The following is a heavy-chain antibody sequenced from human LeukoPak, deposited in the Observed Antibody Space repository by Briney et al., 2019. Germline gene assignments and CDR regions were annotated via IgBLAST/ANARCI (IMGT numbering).Heavy chain of an antibody. CDR3: ARIGLSDYYDSSGGSIGY. Sequence: SETLSLTCTVSGGSLSSGDYYWSWIRQPPGTGLEWIGYIYYSGSTYYNPSLKSRVTISVDTSKNQFSLKLSSVTAADTAVYYCARIGLSDYYDSSGGSIGYWGQGTLVTVSS. D-gene: IGHD3-22*01. CDR2: IYYSGST. J-gene: IGHJ4*02. V-gene: IGHV4-30-4*01. CDR1: GGSLSSGDYY.